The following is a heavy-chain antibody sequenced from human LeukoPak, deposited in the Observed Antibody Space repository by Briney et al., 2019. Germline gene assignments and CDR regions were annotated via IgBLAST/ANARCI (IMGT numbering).Heavy chain of an antibody. CDR3: AKKPRYSYGLSYFDY. CDR2: ISYDGSNK. D-gene: IGHD5-18*01. Sequence: LPGRSLRLSCAASGFTFSSYAMHWVRQAPGKGLEWVAVISYDGSNKYYADSVKGRFTISRDNSKNTLYLQMNSLRAEDTAVYYCAKKPRYSYGLSYFDYWGRGTLVTVSS. CDR1: GFTFSSYA. J-gene: IGHJ4*02. V-gene: IGHV3-30-3*02.